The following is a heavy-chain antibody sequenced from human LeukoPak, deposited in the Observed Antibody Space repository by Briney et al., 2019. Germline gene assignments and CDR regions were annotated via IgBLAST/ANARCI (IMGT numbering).Heavy chain of an antibody. CDR2: IRYDGSNK. CDR3: GSEGYSYGYYYYYYMDV. V-gene: IGHV3-30*02. J-gene: IGHJ6*03. D-gene: IGHD5-18*01. Sequence: GGSLRLSCAASGFTFSSYGMHWVRQAPGKGLEWVAFIRYDGSNKYYAGSVKGRFTISRDNSKNTLYLQMNSLRAEDTAVYYCGSEGYSYGYYYYYYMDVWGKGTTVTISS. CDR1: GFTFSSYG.